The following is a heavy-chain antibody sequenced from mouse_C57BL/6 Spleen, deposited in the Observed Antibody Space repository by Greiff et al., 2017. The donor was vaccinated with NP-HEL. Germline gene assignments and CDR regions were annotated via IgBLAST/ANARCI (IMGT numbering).Heavy chain of an antibody. J-gene: IGHJ2*01. CDR2: IYPGDGDT. D-gene: IGHD1-1*01. V-gene: IGHV1-82*01. Sequence: VHLVESGPELVKPGASVKISCKASGYAFSSSWMNWVKQRPGKGLAWIGRIYPGDGDTNYNGKFKGKATLTADKSSSTAYMQLSSLTSEDSAVYFCARGVRYYGSFYFDYWGQGTTLTVSS. CDR1: GYAFSSSW. CDR3: ARGVRYYGSFYFDY.